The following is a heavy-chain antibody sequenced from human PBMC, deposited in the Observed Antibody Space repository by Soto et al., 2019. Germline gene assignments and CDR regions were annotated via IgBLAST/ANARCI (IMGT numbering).Heavy chain of an antibody. CDR2: IRGSGIST. CDR1: GFTFRRYA. CDR3: AQEPVCPVWDFDL. Sequence: DVQLLESGGGLVQPWGSLRLSCAASGFTFRRYAMRWVRQAQGKGLEWVSGIRGSGISTHYADYVKGRFTVSRDNSKNTQYLQMNSLRAEDKAVYNCAQEPVCPVWDFDLWGRGTLVTVSS. J-gene: IGHJ2*01. V-gene: IGHV3-23*01.